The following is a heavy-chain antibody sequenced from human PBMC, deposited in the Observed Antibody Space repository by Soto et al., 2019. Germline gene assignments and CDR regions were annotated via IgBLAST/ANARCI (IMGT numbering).Heavy chain of an antibody. Sequence: DVQVEESGGGLIQPGGSLRLSCAASGFIVNGKKYLTWVRQAPGKGLEWLSAVYSADGTFYADSVKGRFTISRDNSKNSLYLQMNSLRDEDTAVYYCAKDSVEFTTSPTFDHWGQGALVTVSS. D-gene: IGHD1-26*01. CDR2: VYSADGT. CDR1: GFIVNGKKY. CDR3: AKDSVEFTTSPTFDH. V-gene: IGHV3-66*02. J-gene: IGHJ4*02.